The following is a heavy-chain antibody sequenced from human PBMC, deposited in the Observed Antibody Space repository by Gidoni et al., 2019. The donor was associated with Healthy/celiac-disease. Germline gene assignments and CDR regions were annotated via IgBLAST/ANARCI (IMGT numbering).Heavy chain of an antibody. J-gene: IGHJ4*02. Sequence: VQLQESGPGLVKPSGPLSLTCAVSGGSISSSNWWSWVRQPPGKGLEWIGEIYHRGSTNYTPSLKRRVTISVDKSKNQFSLKRSSVTAADTAVYYCARVGMLTGRYYFDYWGQGTLVTVSS. CDR3: ARVGMLTGRYYFDY. V-gene: IGHV4-4*02. D-gene: IGHD3-9*01. CDR1: GGSISSSNW. CDR2: IYHRGST.